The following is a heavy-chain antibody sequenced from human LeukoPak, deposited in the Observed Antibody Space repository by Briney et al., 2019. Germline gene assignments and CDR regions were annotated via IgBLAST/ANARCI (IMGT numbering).Heavy chain of an antibody. D-gene: IGHD3-22*01. J-gene: IGHJ5*02. CDR1: GGSFSGYY. V-gene: IGHV4-34*01. Sequence: SETLSLTCAVYGGSFSGYYWSWIRQPPGEGLEWIGEINHSGSTNYNPSLKSRVTISVDTSKNQFSLKLSSVTAADTAVYYCARGSKSLTYYYDSSGYRGWFDPWGQGTLVTVSS. CDR2: INHSGST. CDR3: ARGSKSLTYYYDSSGYRGWFDP.